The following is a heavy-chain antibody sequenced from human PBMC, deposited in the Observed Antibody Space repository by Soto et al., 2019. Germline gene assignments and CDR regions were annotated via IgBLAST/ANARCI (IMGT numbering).Heavy chain of an antibody. CDR2: IYYSGST. CDR3: ARLVVVPHCSGGSCYSYSYGMDV. Sequence: QVQLQESGPGLVKPSETLSLTCTVSGGSISSYYWSWIRQPPGKGLEWIGYIYYSGSTNYNPSLKSRVTISVDTSKNQFSLKLSSVTAADTAVYYCARLVVVPHCSGGSCYSYSYGMDVWGQGTTVTVSS. CDR1: GGSISSYY. J-gene: IGHJ6*02. D-gene: IGHD2-15*01. V-gene: IGHV4-59*01.